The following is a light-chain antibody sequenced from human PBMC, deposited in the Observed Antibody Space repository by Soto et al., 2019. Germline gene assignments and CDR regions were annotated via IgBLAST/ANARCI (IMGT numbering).Light chain of an antibody. J-gene: IGKJ1*01. CDR3: QPYNSYSRT. V-gene: IGKV1-5*03. CDR2: KAS. Sequence: DIQMTQSPSTMSASSADRVTITCGASQSIDSWVAWYQHKPGKDPKLRSVKASTLETRVPSRCSGSGSETEFTLTISSLQPDDSATYYCQPYNSYSRTFGQGTKVDIK. CDR1: QSIDSW.